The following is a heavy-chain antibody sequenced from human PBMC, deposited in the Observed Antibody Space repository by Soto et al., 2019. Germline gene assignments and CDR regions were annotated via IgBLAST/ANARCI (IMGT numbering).Heavy chain of an antibody. J-gene: IGHJ4*02. CDR2: TTPYNGNT. D-gene: IGHD2-2*01. Sequence: QVQLVQSGAEVKKPGASVKVSCKASNYTFITYGITWVRQAPGQGLEWVGWTTPYNGNTNYGQNFQGRVTMTADTSTSTAYMELRSLTTDDTAVYYCARDTSFYFDYWGQGTRVTVSS. V-gene: IGHV1-18*01. CDR3: ARDTSFYFDY. CDR1: NYTFITYG.